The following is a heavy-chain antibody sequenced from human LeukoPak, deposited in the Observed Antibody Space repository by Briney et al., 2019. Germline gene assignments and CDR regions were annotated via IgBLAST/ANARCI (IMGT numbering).Heavy chain of an antibody. Sequence: PSETLSLTCAVSGGSITSSSYYWAWIRQPPGKGLEWIGTIYNSGSTYYSPSLKSRLTISVDTSKNQFSLKLSSVTAADTAVYFCAGLNEYYYYMDVWGKGTTVSVSS. V-gene: IGHV4-39*01. CDR3: AGLNEYYYYMDV. CDR2: IYNSGST. CDR1: GGSITSSSYY. J-gene: IGHJ6*03.